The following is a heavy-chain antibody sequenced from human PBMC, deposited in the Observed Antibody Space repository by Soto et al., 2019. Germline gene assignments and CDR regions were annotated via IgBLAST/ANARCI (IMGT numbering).Heavy chain of an antibody. J-gene: IGHJ4*02. CDR2: IIPIFGTA. CDR3: ARSPRGEPHYFDY. D-gene: IGHD3-16*01. V-gene: IGHV1-69*13. CDR1: VGTFSSYA. Sequence: SVKVSCKASVGTFSSYAISWVRQAPGQGLEWMGGIIPIFGTANYAQKFQGRVTITADESTSTAYMELSSLRSEDTAVYYCARSPRGEPHYFDYWGQGTLVTVSS.